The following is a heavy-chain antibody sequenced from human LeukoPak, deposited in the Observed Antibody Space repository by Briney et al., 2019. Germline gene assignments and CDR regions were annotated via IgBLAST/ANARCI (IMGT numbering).Heavy chain of an antibody. D-gene: IGHD1-26*01. CDR2: ISGSGGST. Sequence: GGSLRLSCAASGFTFSSYAMIWVRQAPGKGLEWVSAISGSGGSTYYADYVKGRFTISRDNSKNTLYLQMNSLRAEDTAVYYCTTERGYSGSRIFDYWGQGSLVTVSS. CDR3: TTERGYSGSRIFDY. V-gene: IGHV3-23*01. CDR1: GFTFSSYA. J-gene: IGHJ4*02.